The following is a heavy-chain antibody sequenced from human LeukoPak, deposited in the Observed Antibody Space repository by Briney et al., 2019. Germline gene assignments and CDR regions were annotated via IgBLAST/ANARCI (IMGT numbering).Heavy chain of an antibody. V-gene: IGHV3-30*04. CDR3: ARGATVTPRPVRY. CDR1: GFTFSSYA. Sequence: GGSLRLSCAASGFTFSSYAMHWVRQAPGKGLEWVAVISYDGSNKYYADSVKGRFTISRDNSKNTLYLQMNSLRAEDTAVYYCARGATVTPRPVRYWGQGTLVTVSS. J-gene: IGHJ4*02. CDR2: ISYDGSNK. D-gene: IGHD4-17*01.